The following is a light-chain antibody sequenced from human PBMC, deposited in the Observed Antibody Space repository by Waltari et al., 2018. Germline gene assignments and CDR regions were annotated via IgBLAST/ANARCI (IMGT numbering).Light chain of an antibody. V-gene: IGKV3-11*01. Sequence: ELVFTQSPDTPSLDPGERATLSGRASQSISTYFAGYQQRPGQAPRLLIYDASNRATGIPARFSGSGSGTDFTLTISSLEPEDFAVYYCQQRSNWWTFGQGTKVEIK. CDR3: QQRSNWWT. J-gene: IGKJ1*01. CDR2: DAS. CDR1: QSISTY.